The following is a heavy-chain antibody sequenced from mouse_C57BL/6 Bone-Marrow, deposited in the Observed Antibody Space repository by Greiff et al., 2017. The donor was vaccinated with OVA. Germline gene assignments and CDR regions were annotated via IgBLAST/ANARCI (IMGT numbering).Heavy chain of an antibody. D-gene: IGHD2-3*01. CDR3: ASGNCDGLAMDY. CDR1: GYSFKIYY. J-gene: IGHJ4*01. V-gene: IGHV1-66*01. CDR2: ISPGSVNT. Sequence: QVQLKQSGPGLVKPGASVKISCKASGYSFKIYYIRWVKQRPEQGLEWIGWISPGSVNTKYNEKFKGKATLTADTSSSTAYMQLSSLTSEDSAVYYCASGNCDGLAMDYRGQGASVTVSS.